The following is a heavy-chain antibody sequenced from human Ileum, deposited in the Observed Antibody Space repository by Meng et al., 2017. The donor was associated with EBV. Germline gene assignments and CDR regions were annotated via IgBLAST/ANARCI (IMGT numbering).Heavy chain of an antibody. CDR1: GGSSGSGSW. CDR3: ARESYSDSSGYYSLDY. V-gene: IGHV4-4*02. J-gene: IGHJ4*02. Sequence: GQGLCKPSGHWSLTCAVSGGSSGSGSWWSWVRQAPGKGLEWIGEIHHTESTNYNPSLKSRVTISVDKSKNQFSLKLSSVTAADTAVYYCARESYSDSSGYYSLDYWGQGSLVTVSS. CDR2: IHHTEST. D-gene: IGHD3-22*01.